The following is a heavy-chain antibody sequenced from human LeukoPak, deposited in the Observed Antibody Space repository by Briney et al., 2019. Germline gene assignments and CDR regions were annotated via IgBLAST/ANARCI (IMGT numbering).Heavy chain of an antibody. CDR1: GGSFSGYY. CDR2: INHSGST. D-gene: IGHD2-2*01. Sequence: SETLSLTCAVYGGSFSGYYWSWIRQPPGKGLEWIGEINHSGSTNYNPSLKSRVTISVDTSKNQFSLKLSSVTAADTAVYYCARGIGVVVVPAASIGGAYYDMDVWGQGTTVTVSS. CDR3: ARGIGVVVVPAASIGGAYYDMDV. V-gene: IGHV4-34*01. J-gene: IGHJ6*02.